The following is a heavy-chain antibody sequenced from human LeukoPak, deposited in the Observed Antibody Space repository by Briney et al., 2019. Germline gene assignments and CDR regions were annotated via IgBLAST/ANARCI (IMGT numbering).Heavy chain of an antibody. D-gene: IGHD2/OR15-2a*01. V-gene: IGHV4-30-4*01. CDR2: IYYSGST. Sequence: PSETLSLTCTVSGGSISSGDYYWSWFRQPPGKGLEWIGYIYYSGSTYYNPSLKSRVTISVDTSKNQFSLKLSSVTAADTAVYYCARDTQNWYFDLWGRGTLVTVSS. CDR3: ARDTQNWYFDL. J-gene: IGHJ2*01. CDR1: GGSISSGDYY.